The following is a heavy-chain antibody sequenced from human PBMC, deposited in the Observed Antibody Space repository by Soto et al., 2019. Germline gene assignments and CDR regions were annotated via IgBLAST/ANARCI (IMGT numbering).Heavy chain of an antibody. V-gene: IGHV1-46*03. CDR1: GYTFTSYD. CDR3: ARDLGGYGGYDYGYCYGVDV. Sequence: ASVKVSCKASGYTFTSYDMHWVRQAPGQGLEWMGIINPSGGSTSYAQKFQGRVTMTRDTSTSTGYMELSSLRSEDTAVYYCARDLGGYGGYDYGYCYGVDVWGKGTRVSVS. D-gene: IGHD5-12*01. J-gene: IGHJ6*04. CDR2: INPSGGST.